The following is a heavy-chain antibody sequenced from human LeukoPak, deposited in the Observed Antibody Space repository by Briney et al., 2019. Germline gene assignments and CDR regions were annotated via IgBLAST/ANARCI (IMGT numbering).Heavy chain of an antibody. V-gene: IGHV1-69*04. CDR1: GGTFSSYA. CDR3: ARDDYGDNSDSFDY. CDR2: IIPILGIA. Sequence: GSSVKVSSKASGGTFSSYAISWVRQAPGQGLEWMGRIIPILGIANYAQKFQGRVTITADKSTSTAYMELSSLRSEDTAVYYCARDDYGDNSDSFDYWGQGTLVTVSS. J-gene: IGHJ4*02. D-gene: IGHD4-23*01.